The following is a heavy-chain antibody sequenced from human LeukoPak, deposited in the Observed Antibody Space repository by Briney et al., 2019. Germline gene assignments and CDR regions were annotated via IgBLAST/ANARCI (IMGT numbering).Heavy chain of an antibody. V-gene: IGHV1-18*01. CDR3: ARDQYPYYYDSSGYYAFDI. Sequence: ASVKVSCKASGYTFTSYGISWVRQAPGQGLEWMGWISAYNGNTNYAQKLQGRVTMTTDTSTSTAYMELRSLRSDDTAVYYRARDQYPYYYDSSGYYAFDIWGQGTMVTVSS. CDR2: ISAYNGNT. D-gene: IGHD3-22*01. CDR1: GYTFTSYG. J-gene: IGHJ3*02.